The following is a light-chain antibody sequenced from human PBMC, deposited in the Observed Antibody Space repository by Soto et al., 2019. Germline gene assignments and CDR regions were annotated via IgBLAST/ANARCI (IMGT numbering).Light chain of an antibody. Sequence: EIVLTQSPATLSLSPGERATLSCRASQSVGSYLAWFQQTPGQAPRLLIYDTSNRATGIPARFSGSGSGTDFTLTISSLETEDFAVYYCHQYSYWPTFGQGTKVDIK. CDR3: HQYSYWPT. CDR1: QSVGSY. CDR2: DTS. V-gene: IGKV3-11*01. J-gene: IGKJ1*01.